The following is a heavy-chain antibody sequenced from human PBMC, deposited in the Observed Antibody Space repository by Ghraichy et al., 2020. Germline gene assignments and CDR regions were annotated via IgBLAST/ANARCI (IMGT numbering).Heavy chain of an antibody. CDR1: GFNFNDFY. CDR3: VRDSGWEYYFDS. J-gene: IGHJ4*02. Sequence: GGSLRLSCGAPGFNFNDFYISWIRQAPGKGLEWVSYISTSGSTIHYADSVKGRFTISRDNAKNSLNLQMNSLRAEDTAVYYCVRDSGWEYYFDSWGQGTLVNVSS. CDR2: ISTSGSTI. D-gene: IGHD6-19*01. V-gene: IGHV3-11*01.